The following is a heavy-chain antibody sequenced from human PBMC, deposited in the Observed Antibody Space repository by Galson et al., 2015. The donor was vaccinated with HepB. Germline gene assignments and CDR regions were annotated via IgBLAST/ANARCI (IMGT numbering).Heavy chain of an antibody. D-gene: IGHD6-13*01. CDR2: ISAYNGDT. V-gene: IGHV1-18*01. CDR3: ATGYSTSPYYMDV. J-gene: IGHJ6*03. Sequence: ASGYTFISYGVSWVRQAPGQGLEWMGWISAYNGDTNYAQKLQGRATLTIDTSTSTASLELRSLRSDDTAVYYCATGYSTSPYYMDVWGKGTSVTVSS. CDR1: GYTFISYG.